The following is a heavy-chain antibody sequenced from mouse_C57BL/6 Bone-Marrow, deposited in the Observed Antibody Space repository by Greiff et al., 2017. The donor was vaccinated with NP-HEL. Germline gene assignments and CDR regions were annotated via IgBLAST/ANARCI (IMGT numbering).Heavy chain of an antibody. CDR1: GYTFTSYW. CDR2: IDPSDSYT. CDR3: ARLCLGTTVVALYTMDY. J-gene: IGHJ4*01. Sequence: QVQLKQPGAELVMPGASVKLSCKASGYTFTSYWMHWVKQRPGQGLEWIGEIDPSDSYTNYNQKFKGKSTLTVDKSSSTAYMQLSSLTSEDSAVFYCARLCLGTTVVALYTMDYWGEENSVT. V-gene: IGHV1-69*01. D-gene: IGHD1-1*01.